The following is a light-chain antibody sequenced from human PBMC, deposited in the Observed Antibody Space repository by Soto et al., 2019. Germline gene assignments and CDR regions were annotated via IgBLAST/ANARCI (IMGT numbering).Light chain of an antibody. CDR3: QQRSNWPPTWT. V-gene: IGKV3-11*01. J-gene: IGKJ1*01. Sequence: EIVLTQSLATLSLSPGERATLSCRASQSVSTYLAWYQQKPGQAPRLLIYDASKRATGIPARFSGSGSGTDFTLTITSLEPEDFGVYYCQQRSNWPPTWTFGQGTKVDIK. CDR2: DAS. CDR1: QSVSTY.